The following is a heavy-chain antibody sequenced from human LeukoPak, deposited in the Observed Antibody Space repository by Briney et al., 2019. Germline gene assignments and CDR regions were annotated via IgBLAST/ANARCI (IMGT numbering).Heavy chain of an antibody. J-gene: IGHJ4*02. CDR3: ATLTTTYFDY. V-gene: IGHV4-39*01. CDR2: MYYSGST. D-gene: IGHD4-11*01. CDR1: GGSISSSGYY. Sequence: SETLSLTCTVSGGSISSSGYYWVWLRQPPGKGLEWIVSMYYSGSTYYNPSLKSRVPMSVDTSKNQFSLKLSSVTAADTALYYYATLTTTYFDYWGQGTLVTVSS.